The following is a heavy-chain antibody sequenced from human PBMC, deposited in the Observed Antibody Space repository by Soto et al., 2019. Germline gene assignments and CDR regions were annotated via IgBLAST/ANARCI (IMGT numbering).Heavy chain of an antibody. D-gene: IGHD3-22*01. V-gene: IGHV1-69*01. CDR3: ARDRVYYYDSSGYYDYYYYGMDV. CDR2: IIPIFGTA. CDR1: GGTFSSYA. J-gene: IGHJ6*02. Sequence: QVQLVQSGAEVKKPGSSVKVSCKASGGTFSSYAISWVRQAPGQGLEWMGGIIPIFGTANYAQKFQGRVTTTADESTSTAYMELSSLRSEDTAVYYCARDRVYYYDSSGYYDYYYYGMDVWGQGTTVTVSS.